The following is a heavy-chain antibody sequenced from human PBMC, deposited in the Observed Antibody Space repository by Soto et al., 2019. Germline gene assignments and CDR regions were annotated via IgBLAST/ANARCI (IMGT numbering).Heavy chain of an antibody. J-gene: IGHJ4*02. D-gene: IGHD1-7*01. Sequence: SGPTLVNPTQTLTLTCTFSGFSLSTSGVVVGWIRQPPGKALEWLALIYWDDDKRYSPSLRSRLTIAKDTSKNQVVLTMTEVDPVDTATYFCAHRRSGISQWNYGDFDYWGQGTQVTVSS. V-gene: IGHV2-5*02. CDR3: AHRRSGISQWNYGDFDY. CDR2: IYWDDDK. CDR1: GFSLSTSGVV.